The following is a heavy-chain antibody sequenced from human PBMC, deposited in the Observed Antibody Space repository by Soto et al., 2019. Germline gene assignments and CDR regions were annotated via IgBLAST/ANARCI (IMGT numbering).Heavy chain of an antibody. CDR3: ARDVAATPVHYYYGMDV. J-gene: IGHJ6*02. CDR1: GFTFSSYG. V-gene: IGHV3-33*01. Sequence: QVQLVESGGGVVQPGRSLRLSCAASGFTFSSYGMHWVRQAPGKGLEWVAVIWYDGSNKYYADSVKGRFTISRDNSKNTLYLQMNSLRAEDTAVYCCARDVAATPVHYYYGMDVWGQGTTVTVSS. CDR2: IWYDGSNK. D-gene: IGHD2-15*01.